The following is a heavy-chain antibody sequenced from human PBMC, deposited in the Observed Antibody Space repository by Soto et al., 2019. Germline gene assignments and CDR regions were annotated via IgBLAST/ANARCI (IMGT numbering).Heavy chain of an antibody. Sequence: ASVKVSCKASGYTFTGYYMHWVRQAPGQGLEWMGWINPNSGGTNYAQKFQGRVTMTRDTSINTAYMELSRLRSDDTAVYYCARVRLSRYYYYGMDVWGQGTLVTVSS. CDR2: INPNSGGT. CDR1: GYTFTGYY. J-gene: IGHJ6*02. CDR3: ARVRLSRYYYYGMDV. V-gene: IGHV1-2*02.